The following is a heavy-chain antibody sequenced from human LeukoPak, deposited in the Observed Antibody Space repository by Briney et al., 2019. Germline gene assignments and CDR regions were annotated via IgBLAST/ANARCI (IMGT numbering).Heavy chain of an antibody. D-gene: IGHD6-19*01. J-gene: IGHJ4*02. V-gene: IGHV4-59*08. CDR3: ARGYTDGWLIGY. CDR1: GGSISSFY. CDR2: IYYSGST. Sequence: SETLSPTCTVSGGSISSFYWTWIRQPPGKGLEWIGYIYYSGSTNYNPSLKSRVTISVDTSKNQFSLKLSSVTAADTAVYYCARGYTDGWLIGYWGQGTLVTVSS.